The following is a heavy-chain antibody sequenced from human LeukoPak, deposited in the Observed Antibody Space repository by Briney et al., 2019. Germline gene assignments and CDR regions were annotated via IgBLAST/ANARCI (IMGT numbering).Heavy chain of an antibody. CDR1: GYTFTSYY. D-gene: IGHD3-9*01. CDR3: ATVDDYDILTGYYSGNYFDY. V-gene: IGHV1-46*01. J-gene: IGHJ4*02. Sequence: ASVKVSCKASGYTFTSYYMHWVRQAPGQGLEWMEIINPSGGSTSYAQKFQGRVTMTEDTSTDTAYMELSSLRSEDTAVYYCATVDDYDILTGYYSGNYFDYWGQGTLVTVSS. CDR2: INPSGGST.